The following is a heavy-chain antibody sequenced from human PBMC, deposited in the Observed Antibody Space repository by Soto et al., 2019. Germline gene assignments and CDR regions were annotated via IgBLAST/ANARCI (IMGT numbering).Heavy chain of an antibody. CDR1: AGSISSYY. D-gene: IGHD4-17*01. V-gene: IGHV4-59*01. J-gene: IGHJ4*02. Sequence: SETLSLTCTVSAGSISSYYWSWLRQPPGKGLEWIGYIYDSGSTNYNPSLKSRVTISVDTSKNQFSLKLSSVTAADTAVYYCARRYGASFDYWGQGTLVTVSS. CDR2: IYDSGST. CDR3: ARRYGASFDY.